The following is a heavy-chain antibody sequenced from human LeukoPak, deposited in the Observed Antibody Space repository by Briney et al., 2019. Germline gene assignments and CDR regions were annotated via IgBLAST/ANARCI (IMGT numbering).Heavy chain of an antibody. Sequence: GGSLRLSCAASGFTFSSYGMSWVRQAPGKGLEWVSAISGSGGSTYYADSVKGRFTISRDNSKNTLYLQMNNLRGEDTALYYCSKAGDTNYYRYGDYWGQGTLVTVSS. CDR1: GFTFSSYG. CDR3: SKAGDTNYYRYGDY. CDR2: ISGSGGST. V-gene: IGHV3-23*01. D-gene: IGHD5-18*01. J-gene: IGHJ4*02.